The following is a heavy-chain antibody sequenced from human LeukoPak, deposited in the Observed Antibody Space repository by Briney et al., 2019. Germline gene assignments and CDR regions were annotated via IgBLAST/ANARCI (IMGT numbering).Heavy chain of an antibody. D-gene: IGHD3-10*01. CDR1: GGSFSGYY. CDR3: GRLAGSGSYYPFNY. CDR2: INHSGST. V-gene: IGHV4-34*01. Sequence: PSETLSLTCAVYGGSFSGYYWSWIRQPPGKGLEWIGEINHSGSTNYNPSLKSRVTISVDTSKNQFSLKLSSVTAADTAVYYCGRLAGSGSYYPFNYWGQGTLVTVSS. J-gene: IGHJ4*02.